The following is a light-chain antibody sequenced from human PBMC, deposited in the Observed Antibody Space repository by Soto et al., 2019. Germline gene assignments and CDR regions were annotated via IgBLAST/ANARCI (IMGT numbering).Light chain of an antibody. V-gene: IGLV1-44*01. CDR2: NSN. CDR1: SSNIGSNP. CDR3: AAWDDSLNGWV. Sequence: SVLTQPPSASGTPGQRVTISCSGSSSNIGSNPVNWYQQLPGTAPKLLIYNSNQRPSGVPDRFSGSKSGTSASLAISGLQPEDEADCYCAAWDDSLNGWVFGGGTKVTVL. J-gene: IGLJ3*02.